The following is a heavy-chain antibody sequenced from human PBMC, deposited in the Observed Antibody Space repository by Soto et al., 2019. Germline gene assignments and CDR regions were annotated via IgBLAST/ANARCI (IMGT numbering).Heavy chain of an antibody. CDR2: IYYTGSS. CDR3: ARQGFNVYRAYYFDL. Sequence: SETLSLTCTVSGGSISSPHDYWGWIRKSPGRGLEWIGSIYYTGSSYYNPSLKSRITVSVDTSKNQFSLNLTSVTAADTAVYYCARQGFNVYRAYYFDLWAQETELPISS. J-gene: IGHJ4*02. CDR1: GGSISSPHDY. V-gene: IGHV4-39*01. D-gene: IGHD3-16*01.